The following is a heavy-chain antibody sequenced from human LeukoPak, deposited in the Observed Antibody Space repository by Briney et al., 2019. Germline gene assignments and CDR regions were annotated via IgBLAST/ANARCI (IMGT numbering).Heavy chain of an antibody. CDR2: IISNGGST. D-gene: IGHD6-19*01. CDR3: ARSKGIAVAGTEEDFDY. Sequence: GGSLILSCAASGCTFSSYAMHWGRQAPGKGLEYVSAIISNGGSTYYANSVKGRFTISRDNSKNTLYLQMGSLRAEDMAVYYCARSKGIAVAGTEEDFDYWGQGTLVTVSS. CDR1: GCTFSSYA. V-gene: IGHV3-64*01. J-gene: IGHJ4*02.